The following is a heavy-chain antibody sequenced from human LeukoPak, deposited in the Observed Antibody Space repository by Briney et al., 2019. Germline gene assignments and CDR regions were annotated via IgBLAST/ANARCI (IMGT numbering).Heavy chain of an antibody. V-gene: IGHV3-21*06. CDR1: GFTFSTYA. D-gene: IGHD2-2*01. CDR3: ARDLGYCSSTSCYAVFDY. Sequence: GGSLRLSCAASGFTFSTYAMHWVRQAPGKGLEWVSYISSSSSFINYTDSLKGRVTISRDNAKNLLFLQMNSLRAEDTAVYYCARDLGYCSSTSCYAVFDYWGQGTLVTVSS. J-gene: IGHJ4*02. CDR2: ISSSSSFI.